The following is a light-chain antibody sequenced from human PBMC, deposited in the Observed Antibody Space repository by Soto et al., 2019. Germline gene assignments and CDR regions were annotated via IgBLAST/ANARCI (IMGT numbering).Light chain of an antibody. CDR3: TSYAGSNNLV. CDR2: EVS. CDR1: SSDIGGYNY. J-gene: IGLJ3*02. V-gene: IGLV2-8*01. Sequence: QSVLTQPLSASGSPGQSVTISCTGTSSDIGGYNYVSWYQQHPGKAPKLIIYEVSKRPSGVPDRFSGSKSGNTASLTVSGLQAEDEADYYCTSYAGSNNLVFAGGTKLTVL.